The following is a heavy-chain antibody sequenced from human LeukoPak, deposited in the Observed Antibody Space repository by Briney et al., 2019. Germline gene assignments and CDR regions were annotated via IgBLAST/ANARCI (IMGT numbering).Heavy chain of an antibody. D-gene: IGHD5-24*01. CDR3: ARGRDGYNYDF. J-gene: IGHJ4*02. CDR2: ISTYNGDT. V-gene: IGHV1-18*01. CDR1: GYTFTNYG. Sequence: GASVKVSCKTSGYTFTNYGISWVRQAPGQGLEWMGWISTYNGDTKYAQKFQGRVTMTTDTSTTTAYMELRSLRSDDTAVYYCARGRDGYNYDFRGQGTLVTVSS.